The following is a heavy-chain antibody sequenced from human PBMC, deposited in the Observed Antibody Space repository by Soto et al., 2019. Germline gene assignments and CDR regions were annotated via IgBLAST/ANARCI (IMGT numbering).Heavy chain of an antibody. V-gene: IGHV4-30-4*01. CDR2: IDNSGST. CDR3: VRESPWEGLDV. Sequence: PSETLSLTCTVSGGSMNSGDYYWTWIRQAPGKGLEWIGYIDNSGSTYYNPTLKSGFTMSADTSKNQFSLKLTSVTAADTAVYYCVRESPWEGLDVWGQGTTVTVSS. J-gene: IGHJ6*02. D-gene: IGHD1-26*01. CDR1: GGSMNSGDYY.